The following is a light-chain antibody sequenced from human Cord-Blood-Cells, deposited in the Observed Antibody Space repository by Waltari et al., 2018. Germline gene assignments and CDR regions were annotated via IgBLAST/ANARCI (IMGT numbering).Light chain of an antibody. J-gene: IGKJ2*01. Sequence: DIVMTQSPDSLAVSLGERATINCKSSQSVLYSSNNKNYLAWYQQKPGQPPKLLIYWASTRGSGVPDRFSVSGSGTDFTLTISSLQAEDVAVYYCQQYYSTPPTFGQGTKLEIK. CDR3: QQYYSTPPT. CDR1: QSVLYSSNNKNY. CDR2: WAS. V-gene: IGKV4-1*01.